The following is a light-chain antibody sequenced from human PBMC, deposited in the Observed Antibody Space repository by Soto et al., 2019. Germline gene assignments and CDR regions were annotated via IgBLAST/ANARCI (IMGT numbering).Light chain of an antibody. J-gene: IGLJ1*01. CDR2: SNI. V-gene: IGLV1-44*01. Sequence: VLSQPPSASGTPGQRVTISCSGSSSNIGSNTVNWYQQFPGTAPKLLIYSNIQRPSGVPDRFSGSNSGTSASLAISGLQSEDEADYYCAAWDDSLNGYVFGTGTKVTVL. CDR3: AAWDDSLNGYV. CDR1: SSNIGSNT.